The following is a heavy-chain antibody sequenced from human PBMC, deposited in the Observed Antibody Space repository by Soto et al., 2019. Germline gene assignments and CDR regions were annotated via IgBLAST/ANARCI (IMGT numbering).Heavy chain of an antibody. J-gene: IGHJ6*02. D-gene: IGHD2-2*01. CDR3: ARDLSGGHFCYHGLDV. Sequence: EVQLVESGGGLVKPGGSLRLSCAVSGFTFSDFDMTWVRQAPGKGLEWVSSITSNSVYVYYADSLKGRFTISRDNAKSSLSLQMNSLRADDTAVYYCARDLSGGHFCYHGLDVWGQGTTVTVSS. CDR1: GFTFSDFD. CDR2: ITSNSVYV. V-gene: IGHV3-21*01.